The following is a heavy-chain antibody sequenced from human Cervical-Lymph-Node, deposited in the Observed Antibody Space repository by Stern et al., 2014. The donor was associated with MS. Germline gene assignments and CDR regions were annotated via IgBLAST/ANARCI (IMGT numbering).Heavy chain of an antibody. CDR2: ISTRSNT. D-gene: IGHD1-14*01. Sequence: EVQLVESGGGLVQPGGSLRLSCAASGFTFSSYSFNWVRKVPGKGLEWLSYISTRSNTYYADSVKGRFTISRDNAKISLYLQMNTLRAEDTAVYYCAREVSNRFDPWGQGTLVTVSS. CDR1: GFTFSSYS. J-gene: IGHJ5*02. V-gene: IGHV3-48*01. CDR3: AREVSNRFDP.